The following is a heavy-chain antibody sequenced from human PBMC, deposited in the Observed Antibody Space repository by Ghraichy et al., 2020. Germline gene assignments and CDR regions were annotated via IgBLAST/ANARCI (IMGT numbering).Heavy chain of an antibody. Sequence: SETLSLTCTVSGDSMRNKWWSWIRQPPGKGLEWLGYISDSGRTNYNPSLESRVTISVDTSKRQFSLRLSSVNAADTAVYFCAGGPTIYFFDYCGQGALVTVSS. CDR2: ISDSGRT. CDR3: AGGPTIYFFDY. D-gene: IGHD2-21*01. J-gene: IGHJ4*02. V-gene: IGHV4-59*01. CDR1: GDSMRNKW.